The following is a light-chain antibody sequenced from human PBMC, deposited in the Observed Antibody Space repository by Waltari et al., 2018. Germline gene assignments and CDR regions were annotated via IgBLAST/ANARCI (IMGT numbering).Light chain of an antibody. J-gene: IGLJ2*01. Sequence: SYVLTQPPSVSVAPGKTAKIPCGTINLDANGVPWYQHTPGQAPELVIYDDRDRPSGIPERFSGSNSGDTATLTISRVDAGDEADYYCQVWDSSSDHVIFGGGTKLTVL. CDR2: DDR. CDR3: QVWDSSSDHVI. V-gene: IGLV3-21*04. CDR1: NLDANG.